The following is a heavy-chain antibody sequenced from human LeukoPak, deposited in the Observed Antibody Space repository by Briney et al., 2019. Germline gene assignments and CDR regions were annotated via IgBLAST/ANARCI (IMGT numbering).Heavy chain of an antibody. CDR3: AREYSTSSEGDYFDY. CDR1: GASITTYY. J-gene: IGHJ4*02. D-gene: IGHD6-6*01. Sequence: TSETLSLTCTVSGASITTYYWTWIRQPPGKGLEWIGYIYHSGSTNYNPSLKSRVTISLDTSRNQFSLRLSSVTAADTAVYFCAREYSTSSEGDYFDYLGQGSLVTVSS. V-gene: IGHV4-59*01. CDR2: IYHSGST.